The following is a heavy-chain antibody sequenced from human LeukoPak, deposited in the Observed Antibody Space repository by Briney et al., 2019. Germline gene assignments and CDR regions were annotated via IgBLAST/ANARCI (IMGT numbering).Heavy chain of an antibody. V-gene: IGHV1-2*02. Sequence: ASVKVSCKASGYTFTGYYMHWVRQAPEQGLEWMGWINPNSGGTNYAQKFQGRVTMTRDTSISTAYMELSRLRSDDTAVYYCARDRTRTGYSSGWYHDYWGQGTLVTVSS. CDR1: GYTFTGYY. J-gene: IGHJ4*02. D-gene: IGHD6-19*01. CDR3: ARDRTRTGYSSGWYHDY. CDR2: INPNSGGT.